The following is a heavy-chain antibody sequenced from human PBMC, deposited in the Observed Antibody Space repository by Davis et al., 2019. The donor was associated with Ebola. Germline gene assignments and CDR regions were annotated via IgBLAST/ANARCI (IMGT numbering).Heavy chain of an antibody. V-gene: IGHV4-39*01. CDR3: ARGRNSESNLRFLEWLPSDGFDI. CDR2: IYYSGST. D-gene: IGHD3-3*01. CDR1: GGSISSSSYY. Sequence: GSLRLSCTVSGGSISSSSYYWGWIRQPPGKGLEWIGSIYYSGSTYYNPSLKSRVTISVDTSKNQFSLKLSSVTAADTAVYYCARGRNSESNLRFLEWLPSDGFDIWGQGTMVTVSS. J-gene: IGHJ3*02.